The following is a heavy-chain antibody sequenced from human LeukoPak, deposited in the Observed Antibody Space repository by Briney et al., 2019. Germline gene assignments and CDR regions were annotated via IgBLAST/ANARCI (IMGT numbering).Heavy chain of an antibody. CDR2: ISSSGSTI. D-gene: IGHD2-15*01. V-gene: IGHV3-48*03. Sequence: GGSLRLSCAASGFTFSSYEMNWVRQAPGKGLEWVSYISSSGSTIYHADSVKGRFTISRDNAKNSLYLQMNSLRGEDTALYYCARDLAPYCSGGRCSTFDYWGQGTLVTVSS. J-gene: IGHJ4*02. CDR1: GFTFSSYE. CDR3: ARDLAPYCSGGRCSTFDY.